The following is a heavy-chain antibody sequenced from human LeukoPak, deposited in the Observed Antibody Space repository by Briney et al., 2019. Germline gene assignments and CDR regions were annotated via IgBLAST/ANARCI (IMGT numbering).Heavy chain of an antibody. V-gene: IGHV1-46*01. CDR3: ARKTDIATGANYFDY. CDR1: GYTFTSYY. Sequence: ASVKVSCKASGYTFTSYYIHWVRQAPGQGLEWMGIINPSGGGTTYAQKFQGRVTMTRDMSTSTVYMELSSLRSEDTAVYYCARKTDIATGANYFDYRGQGNL. CDR2: INPSGGGT. J-gene: IGHJ4*01. D-gene: IGHD5-12*01.